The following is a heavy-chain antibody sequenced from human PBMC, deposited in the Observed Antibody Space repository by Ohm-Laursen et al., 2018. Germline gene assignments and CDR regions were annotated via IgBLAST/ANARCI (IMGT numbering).Heavy chain of an antibody. CDR2: ISYHGSTK. D-gene: IGHD3-16*01. J-gene: IGHJ4*02. CDR1: GFTFCAYV. CDR3: VKGYVWGFHY. V-gene: IGHV3-30*18. Sequence: SLRLSCTASGFTFCAYVMHWVRQAPGKGLEWAALISYHGSTKYYADSVKGRFTISRDNPKNTLYLQMDSLRLDDTAIYYCVKGYVWGFHYWGQGTPVFVSS.